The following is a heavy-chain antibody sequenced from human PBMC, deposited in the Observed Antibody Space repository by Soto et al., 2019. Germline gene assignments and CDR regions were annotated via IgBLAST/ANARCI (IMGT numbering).Heavy chain of an antibody. CDR1: GYSISSGYY. D-gene: IGHD3-16*01. V-gene: IGHV4-38-2*02. J-gene: IGHJ4*02. CDR2: IYHSGST. Sequence: SETLSLTCAVSGYSISSGYYLGLIRHPPGKGLEWIGSIYHSGSTYYNPSLKSRVTISVDTSKNQFSLKLSSVTAADTAVYYCARDRLGSNGYTFDYWGQGTLVTVSS. CDR3: ARDRLGSNGYTFDY.